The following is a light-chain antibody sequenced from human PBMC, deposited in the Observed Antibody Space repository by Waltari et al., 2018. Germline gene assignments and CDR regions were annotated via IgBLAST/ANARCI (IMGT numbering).Light chain of an antibody. CDR1: QSVVYSFNNKDY. CDR3: QQYDNTPYT. J-gene: IGKJ2*01. Sequence: DIAMTQSPDSLPVSLGETATINCKSSQSVVYSFNNKDYIAWYQQKPGQPPKLLIYWAATRAAGVPDRFSGSGSGTAFTLTISNLQAEDVAVYYCQQYDNTPYTFGQGTRLEIK. CDR2: WAA. V-gene: IGKV4-1*01.